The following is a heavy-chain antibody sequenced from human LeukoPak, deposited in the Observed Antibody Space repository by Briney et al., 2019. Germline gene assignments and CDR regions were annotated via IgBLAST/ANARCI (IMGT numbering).Heavy chain of an antibody. V-gene: IGHV3-21*01. CDR3: SRSSMVRGIMDYYYGMDV. J-gene: IGHJ6*04. CDR2: ISGTSSYT. D-gene: IGHD3-10*01. CDR1: GFTFNTYS. Sequence: GGSLRLSCAASGFTFNTYSMNWVRQAPGKGLEWVSSISGTSSYTYYADSVKGRFTISRDNAKNSLYLQMNSLRAEDTAVYYCSRSSMVRGIMDYYYGMDVWGKGTTVTVSS.